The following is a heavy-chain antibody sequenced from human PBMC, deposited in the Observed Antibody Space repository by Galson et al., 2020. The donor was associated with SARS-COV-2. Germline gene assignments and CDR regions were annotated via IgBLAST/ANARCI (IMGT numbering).Heavy chain of an antibody. J-gene: IGHJ4*02. V-gene: IGHV1-2*06. D-gene: IGHD3-10*01. CDR3: ARGPELVWFGEPDY. Sequence: ASVKVSCKASGYTFTGYYMHWVRQAPGQGLEWMGRINPNSGDTDYAQKFQGRVTMTRDTSINTAYMELNRLRSDDTAVYYCARGPELVWFGEPDYWGQGTLVTVSS. CDR1: GYTFTGYY. CDR2: INPNSGDT.